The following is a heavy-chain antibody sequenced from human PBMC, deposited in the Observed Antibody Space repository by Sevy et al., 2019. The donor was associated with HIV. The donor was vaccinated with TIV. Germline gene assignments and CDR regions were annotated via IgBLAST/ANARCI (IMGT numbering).Heavy chain of an antibody. D-gene: IGHD3-10*01. J-gene: IGHJ4*02. Sequence: SCAASGFTVSSNYMSWVRQAPGMGLEWVSVIYSGGSTYYADSVKGRFTISRDNSKNTLYLQMNSLRAEDTAVYYCAREDYYGSGSFDYWGQGTLVTVSS. CDR3: AREDYYGSGSFDY. CDR1: GFTVSSNY. V-gene: IGHV3-53*01. CDR2: IYSGGST.